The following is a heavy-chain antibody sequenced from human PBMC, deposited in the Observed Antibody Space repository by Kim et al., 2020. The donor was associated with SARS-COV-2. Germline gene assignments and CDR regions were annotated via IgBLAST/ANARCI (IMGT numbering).Heavy chain of an antibody. Sequence: GGSLRLSCAASGFTFSSYGMHWVRQAPGKGLEWVAVISYDGSNKYYADSVKGRFTISRDNSKNTQYLQMTSLRAEDTAVYYCAKDMPSSCHPWWYFDLWGRGTLVSVSS. D-gene: IGHD2-2*01. V-gene: IGHV3-30*18. CDR2: ISYDGSNK. CDR3: AKDMPSSCHPWWYFDL. J-gene: IGHJ2*01. CDR1: GFTFSSYG.